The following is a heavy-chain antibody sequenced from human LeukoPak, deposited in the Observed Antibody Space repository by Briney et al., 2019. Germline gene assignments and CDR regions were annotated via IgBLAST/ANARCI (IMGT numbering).Heavy chain of an antibody. V-gene: IGHV3-7*01. CDR1: GFTFSSYW. CDR2: IKQDGSEK. D-gene: IGHD6-19*01. Sequence: GGSLRLSCAVSGFTFSSYWMSWVRQAPGKGLEWVANIKQDGSEKYYVDSVKGRFTISRDNAKSSLYLQINSLRAEDTAVYYCARDAFSSGPDIDYWGQGTLVTVSS. CDR3: ARDAFSSGPDIDY. J-gene: IGHJ4*02.